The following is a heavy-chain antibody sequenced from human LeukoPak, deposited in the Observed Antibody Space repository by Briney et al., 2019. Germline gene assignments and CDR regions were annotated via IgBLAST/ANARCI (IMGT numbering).Heavy chain of an antibody. V-gene: IGHV1-18*01. D-gene: IGHD6-19*01. J-gene: IGHJ6*02. Sequence: GASVTVSCKASGYTFTSYGISWVRQAPGQGLEWMGWISAYNGNTNYAQKLQGRVTMTTDTSTSTAYMELRILRSDDTAVYYCARDDGTRVAVYGMDVWGQGTTVTVSS. CDR2: ISAYNGNT. CDR3: ARDDGTRVAVYGMDV. CDR1: GYTFTSYG.